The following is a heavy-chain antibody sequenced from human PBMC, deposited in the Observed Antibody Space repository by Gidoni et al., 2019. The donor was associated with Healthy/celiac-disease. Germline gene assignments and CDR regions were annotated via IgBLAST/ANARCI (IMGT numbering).Heavy chain of an antibody. CDR2: ISWNSGSI. CDR3: AKDTGYDILTGYYDAFDI. CDR1: GFTFVDYA. J-gene: IGHJ3*02. Sequence: EVQLVESGGGLVQPGRSLRLSCAASGFTFVDYAMHWVRQAPGKGLEWVSGISWNSGSIGYADSVKGRFTISRDNAKNSLYLQMNSLRAEDTALYYCAKDTGYDILTGYYDAFDIWGQGTMVTVSS. V-gene: IGHV3-9*01. D-gene: IGHD3-9*01.